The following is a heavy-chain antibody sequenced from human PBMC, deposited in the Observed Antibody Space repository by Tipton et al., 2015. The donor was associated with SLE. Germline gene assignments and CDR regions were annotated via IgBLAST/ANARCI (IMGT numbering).Heavy chain of an antibody. CDR1: GGSMISYY. CDR2: IYTSGTT. Sequence: TLSLTCTVSGGSMISYYWNWIRQPAGKGLEWIGRIYTSGTTNYNPSLKSRVTISVDTSKNQFSLKLSSVTAADTAMYYCARVDFIMVRGMGRGMDVWGKGTTVTVSS. CDR3: ARVDFIMVRGMGRGMDV. V-gene: IGHV4-4*07. D-gene: IGHD3-10*01. J-gene: IGHJ6*04.